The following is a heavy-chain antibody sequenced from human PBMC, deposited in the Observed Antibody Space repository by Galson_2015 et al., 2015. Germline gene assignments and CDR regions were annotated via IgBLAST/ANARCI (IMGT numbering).Heavy chain of an antibody. CDR1: GFTFSSYC. J-gene: IGHJ5*02. D-gene: IGHD3-22*01. V-gene: IGHV3-7*03. CDR3: ARAGYRSGYSLAH. Sequence: SLRLSCAASGFTFSSYCMTWVRQGPGKGLEWVANIKQDGSEKYYVDSVKGRFTISRDNAKNSLYLQMNSLRAEDTAVYYCARAGYRSGYSLAHWGQGTLVTVSS. CDR2: IKQDGSEK.